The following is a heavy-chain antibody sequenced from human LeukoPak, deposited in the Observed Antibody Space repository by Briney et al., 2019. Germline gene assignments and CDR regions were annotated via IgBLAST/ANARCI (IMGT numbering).Heavy chain of an antibody. CDR2: VSFEGSNK. Sequence: RPGESLRLPCAASGFTFSRYGMHWVRQAPGKGLEWVAVVSFEGSNKYYADSVKGRFTISRDNSKNTLSLQMNSLRAEDTAVYYCAKDMGYYYGSGSYPPENDYWGQGTLVTVSS. D-gene: IGHD3-10*01. J-gene: IGHJ4*02. CDR3: AKDMGYYYGSGSYPPENDY. V-gene: IGHV3-30*18. CDR1: GFTFSRYG.